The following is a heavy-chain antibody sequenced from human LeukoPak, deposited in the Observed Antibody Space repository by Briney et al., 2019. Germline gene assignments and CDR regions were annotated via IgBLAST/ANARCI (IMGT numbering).Heavy chain of an antibody. J-gene: IGHJ3*02. CDR3: ARSLEWLSAFDTFDI. D-gene: IGHD3-3*01. CDR2: IYTSGST. Sequence: SETLSLTCAVYGGSFSGYYWSWIRQPAGKGLEWIGRIYTSGSTNYNPSLKSRVTMSVDTSKNQFSLKLSSVTAADTAVYYCARSLEWLSAFDTFDIWGQGTTVTVSS. V-gene: IGHV4-59*10. CDR1: GGSFSGYY.